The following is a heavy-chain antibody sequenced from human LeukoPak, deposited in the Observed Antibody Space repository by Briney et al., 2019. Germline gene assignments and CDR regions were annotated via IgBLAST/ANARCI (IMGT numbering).Heavy chain of an antibody. CDR1: GFTFSRYS. CDR3: TTEQERVPLSSDH. J-gene: IGHJ4*02. CDR2: ISSGSGGI. Sequence: GGSLRLSCAVSGFTFSRYSMNWVRQAPGKGLEWVSFISSGSGGIYYADSVKGRFTISRDNAKNSLYLQMNSLRAEDTAVYYCTTEQERVPLSSDHWGQGVLVTVSS. V-gene: IGHV3-21*01. D-gene: IGHD6-13*01.